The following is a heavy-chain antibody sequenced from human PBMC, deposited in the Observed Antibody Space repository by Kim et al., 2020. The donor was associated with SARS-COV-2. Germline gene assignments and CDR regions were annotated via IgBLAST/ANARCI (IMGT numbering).Heavy chain of an antibody. CDR2: FYLGDLDT. D-gene: IGHD3-3*01. Sequence: GGSLKISCKGSGYSFTSYWIGWVRQMPGKGLEWLGTFYLGDLDTRYSPSSQGRVTFSPDKSISTAYLQWSSLKASDTAMYYCARRRTPATYYDFWSGYFYEGWWFDPWGQGTLVTVSS. CDR3: ARRRTPATYYDFWSGYFYEGWWFDP. CDR1: GYSFTSYW. J-gene: IGHJ5*02. V-gene: IGHV5-51*01.